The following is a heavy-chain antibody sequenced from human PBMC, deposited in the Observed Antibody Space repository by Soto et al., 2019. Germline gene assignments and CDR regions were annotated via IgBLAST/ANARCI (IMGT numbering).Heavy chain of an antibody. CDR2: ISAYNGNT. CDR3: ARAPPREDIVVVVRGYYGMDV. V-gene: IGHV1-18*01. D-gene: IGHD2-15*01. J-gene: IGHJ6*02. CDR1: GYTFTSYG. Sequence: ASVKVSCKASGYTFTSYGISWVRQAPGQGLEWMGWISAYNGNTNYAQKLQGRVTMTTDTSTSTAYMELRSLRSDDTAVYCCARAPPREDIVVVVRGYYGMDVWGQGTTVTVSS.